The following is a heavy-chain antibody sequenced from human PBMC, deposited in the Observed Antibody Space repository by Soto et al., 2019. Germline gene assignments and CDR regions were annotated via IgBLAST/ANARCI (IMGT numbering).Heavy chain of an antibody. J-gene: IGHJ5*02. Sequence: HVQLQESGPGLVKPSETLSLTCTVSGDSVGSGSYFWTWIRQPPGEGLEWIGYISYSGTTEYNPSLKSRVTMSVDTSKNPFSLKLYSVTAADTAVYSCARYHYGSGRLDPWGQGTLVTVSS. V-gene: IGHV4-61*03. CDR1: GDSVGSGSYF. CDR2: ISYSGTT. D-gene: IGHD3-10*01. CDR3: ARYHYGSGRLDP.